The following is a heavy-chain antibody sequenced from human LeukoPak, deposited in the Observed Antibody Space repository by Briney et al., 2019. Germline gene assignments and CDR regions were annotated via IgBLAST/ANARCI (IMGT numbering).Heavy chain of an antibody. CDR3: ARGLAYCGGDCYSDY. D-gene: IGHD2-21*02. V-gene: IGHV4-4*02. Sequence: SDTLSLTYAVSCGSISSSNRWSWVRQPPGKGLEWIGEIYHSGNTNHNPSLKSRVTISVDQSKNQFSLKLSSVTAADTAVYYCARGLAYCGGDCYSDYWGQGTLVTVSS. CDR2: IYHSGNT. CDR1: CGSISSSNR. J-gene: IGHJ4*02.